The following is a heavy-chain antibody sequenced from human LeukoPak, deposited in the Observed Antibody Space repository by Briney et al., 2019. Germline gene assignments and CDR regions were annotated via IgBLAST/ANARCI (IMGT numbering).Heavy chain of an antibody. CDR3: ARDGKYDSSGYSLALDT. D-gene: IGHD3-22*01. J-gene: IGHJ3*02. CDR1: GYTFTSYG. V-gene: IGHV1-18*01. Sequence: ASVKVSCKASGYTFTSYGISWVRQAPGQGLEWMGWISAYNGDTKYAQNVQGRLTMTTDTSTSTAYMELRSLTSDDTAVYYCARDGKYDSSGYSLALDTWGQGTMVTISS. CDR2: ISAYNGDT.